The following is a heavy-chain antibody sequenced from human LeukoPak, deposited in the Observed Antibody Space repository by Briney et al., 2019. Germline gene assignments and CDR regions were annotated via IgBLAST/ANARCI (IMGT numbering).Heavy chain of an antibody. CDR3: ARGGRHYYGSGSYAGFFDY. J-gene: IGHJ4*02. V-gene: IGHV1-8*01. CDR2: RNPNSGNT. D-gene: IGHD3-10*01. Sequence: ASVKVSCKASAYTFTSYDINWVRQATGQGLEWRGWRNPNSGNTGYAQKFQGRVTMTRNTSISTAYMELSSLRSEDTAVYYCARGGRHYYGSGSYAGFFDYWGQGTLVTVSS. CDR1: AYTFTSYD.